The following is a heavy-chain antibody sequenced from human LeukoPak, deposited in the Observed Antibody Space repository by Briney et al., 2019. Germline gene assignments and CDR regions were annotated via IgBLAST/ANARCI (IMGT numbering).Heavy chain of an antibody. V-gene: IGHV1-8*03. Sequence: ASVKVSCKTSGYTFTRNDINWVRQATGQGLEWMGWMNPNSGNSGYAQKFQGRVTITRDNSISTAYMELNSLTSEDTAVYYCARAISDSTGYYAYYFDSWGQGTLVTVSS. J-gene: IGHJ4*02. CDR1: GYTFTRND. CDR2: MNPNSGNS. CDR3: ARAISDSTGYYAYYFDS. D-gene: IGHD3-22*01.